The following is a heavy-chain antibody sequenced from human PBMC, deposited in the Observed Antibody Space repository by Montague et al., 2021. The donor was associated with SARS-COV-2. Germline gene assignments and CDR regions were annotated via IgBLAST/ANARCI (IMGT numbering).Heavy chain of an antibody. CDR1: CXSISSYY. CDR3: ARGSGWMGNAFDI. CDR2: ISYSGST. V-gene: IGHV4-59*01. J-gene: IGHJ3*02. D-gene: IGHD6-19*01. Sequence: SETLSLTCTVSCXSISSYYWSWIRQPPGKGLEWLGYISYSGSTNYKPSLRSRVTISVDTSKNQFSLKLSSVTAADTAVYYCARGSGWMGNAFDIWGQGTMVTVSS.